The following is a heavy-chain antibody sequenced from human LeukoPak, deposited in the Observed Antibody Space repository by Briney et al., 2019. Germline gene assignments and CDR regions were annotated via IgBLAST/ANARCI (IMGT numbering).Heavy chain of an antibody. V-gene: IGHV1-18*01. D-gene: IGHD6-19*01. J-gene: IGHJ4*02. CDR1: GYTFTSYG. CDR3: ARADIRAIASSGWYGFDY. Sequence: ASVKVSCTASGYTFTSYGISWGRQAPGQGLEWMGWISAYNGDTNYAQKLQGRVTMTTDTSTSTTYRELRSLRSDDTAVCYCARADIRAIASSGWYGFDYWGQGTLVTVSS. CDR2: ISAYNGDT.